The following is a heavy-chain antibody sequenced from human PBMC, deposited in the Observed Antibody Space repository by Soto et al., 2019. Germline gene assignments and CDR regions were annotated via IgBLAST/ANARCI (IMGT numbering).Heavy chain of an antibody. V-gene: IGHV1-18*01. CDR1: GYTFTNFG. D-gene: IGHD3-16*01. CDR2: ISAYTGNT. Sequence: QVQLVQSGAEVKKPGASVKVSCKASGYTFTNFGISWVRQAPGQGLEWMGWISAYTGNTNYAQNFQGRVTMTTDTAPSTASMELRTLRSDDTAVYHSAGGGTPIDYWGQGTLVAVYS. J-gene: IGHJ4*02. CDR3: AGGGTPIDY.